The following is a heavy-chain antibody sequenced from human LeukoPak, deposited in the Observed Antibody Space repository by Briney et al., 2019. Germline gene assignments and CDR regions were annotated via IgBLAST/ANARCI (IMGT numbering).Heavy chain of an antibody. J-gene: IGHJ3*02. CDR3: ARSTYPGIAAAGTRVAFDI. Sequence: ASVKVSCKASGGTFSSYAISWVRQAPGQGLEWMGGIIPIFGTANYAQKFQSRVTITADESTSIAYMELSSLRSEDTAVYYCARSTYPGIAAAGTRVAFDIWGQGTMVTVSS. CDR2: IIPIFGTA. V-gene: IGHV1-69*13. D-gene: IGHD6-13*01. CDR1: GGTFSSYA.